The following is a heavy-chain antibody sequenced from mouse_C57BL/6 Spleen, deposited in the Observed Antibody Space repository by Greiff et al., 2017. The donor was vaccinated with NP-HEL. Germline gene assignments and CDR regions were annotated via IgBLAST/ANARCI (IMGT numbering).Heavy chain of an antibody. Sequence: EVHLVESGGGLVKPGGSLKLSCAASGFTFSDYGMHWVRQAPEKGLEWVAYISSGSSTIYYADTVKGRFTILRDNAKNTLFLQMTSLRSEDTAMYYCARPTIVTRFANWGQGTLVTVSA. CDR1: GFTFSDYG. V-gene: IGHV5-17*01. CDR2: ISSGSSTI. J-gene: IGHJ3*01. CDR3: ARPTIVTRFAN. D-gene: IGHD2-5*01.